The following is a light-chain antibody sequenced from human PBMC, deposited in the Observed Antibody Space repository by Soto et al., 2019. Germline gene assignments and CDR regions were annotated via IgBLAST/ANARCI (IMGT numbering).Light chain of an antibody. Sequence: DIVMTQSPDSLAVSPGERATLSCRASQSISTYLAWYQQKPGQAPRLLIYGASKRATGIPDRFSGSGSGTDFTLTISRLEPEDFAVYCCQQYGSSPRTFGQGTKVDIK. CDR1: QSISTY. CDR2: GAS. V-gene: IGKV3-20*01. J-gene: IGKJ1*01. CDR3: QQYGSSPRT.